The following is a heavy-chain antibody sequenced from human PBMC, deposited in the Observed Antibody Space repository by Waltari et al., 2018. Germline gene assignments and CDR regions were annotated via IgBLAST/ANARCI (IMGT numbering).Heavy chain of an antibody. V-gene: IGHV4-38-2*01. CDR2: IYHSGST. J-gene: IGHJ5*02. D-gene: IGHD3-3*01. Sequence: QVQLQESGPGLVKPSETLSLTCAVSGYSISSGYSWGWIRQPPGKGLEWIGSIYHSGSTYYNPSLKSRVTISVDTSKNQFSLKLSSVTAADTAVYYCARKYDLNPFDPWGQGTLVTVSS. CDR3: ARKYDLNPFDP. CDR1: GYSISSGYS.